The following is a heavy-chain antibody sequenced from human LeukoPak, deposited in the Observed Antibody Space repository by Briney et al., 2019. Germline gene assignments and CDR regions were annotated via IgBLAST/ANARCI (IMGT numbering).Heavy chain of an antibody. CDR1: GFTFSSYA. D-gene: IGHD2-15*01. V-gene: IGHV3-30-3*01. J-gene: IGHJ4*02. Sequence: RPGGSLRLSCAASGFTFSSYAMHWVRQAPGKGLEWVAVISYDGSNKYYADSVKGRFTISRDNSKNTLYLQMNSLRAEDTAVYYCARVGGKGGSPLDYWGQGTLVTVSS. CDR3: ARVGGKGGSPLDY. CDR2: ISYDGSNK.